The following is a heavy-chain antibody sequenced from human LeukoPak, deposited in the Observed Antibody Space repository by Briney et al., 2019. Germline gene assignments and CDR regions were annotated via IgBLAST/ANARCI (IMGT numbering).Heavy chain of an antibody. D-gene: IGHD6-13*01. CDR1: GFTFSSYA. J-gene: IGHJ6*03. CDR2: ISGSGGST. V-gene: IGHV3-23*01. CDR3: AKEEQQLVPTYYYYYMDV. Sequence: GGSLRLSCAASGFTFSSYAMSWARQAPGKGLEWVSAISGSGGSTYYADSVKGRFTISRDNSKNTLYLQMNSLRAEDTAVYYCAKEEQQLVPTYYYYYMDVWGKGTTVTVSS.